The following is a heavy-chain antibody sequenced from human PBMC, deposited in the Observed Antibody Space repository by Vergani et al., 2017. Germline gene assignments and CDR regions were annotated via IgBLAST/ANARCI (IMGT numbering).Heavy chain of an antibody. J-gene: IGHJ4*02. CDR1: GGTFSSYA. CDR3: ASXSRHYEMLTGPFYY. D-gene: IGHD3-9*01. CDR2: IIPIFGTA. Sequence: QVQLVQSGAEMKKPGSSVKVSCKASGGTFSSYAISWVRQAPGQGLEWMGGIIPIFGTANYAQKFQGRVTITADESTSTAYMELSSLRSEDTAVYYCASXSRHYEMLTGPFYYWGQGTLVTVSS. V-gene: IGHV1-69*01.